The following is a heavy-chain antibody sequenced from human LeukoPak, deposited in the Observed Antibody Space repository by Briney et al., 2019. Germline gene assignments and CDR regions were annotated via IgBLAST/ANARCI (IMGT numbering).Heavy chain of an antibody. V-gene: IGHV4-34*01. J-gene: IGHJ4*02. CDR1: GGSFSGYY. CDR2: IHPSGST. D-gene: IGHD3-22*01. Sequence: KTSETLSLTCAVYGGSFSGYYLNWIRQPPGKGLEWIGEIHPSGSTNYNPSLKSRVTISVDTSKNQFSLKMSSVTAADTAVYYCARVRDFDYYDSSGYYDYWGQGTLVTVSS. CDR3: ARVRDFDYYDSSGYYDY.